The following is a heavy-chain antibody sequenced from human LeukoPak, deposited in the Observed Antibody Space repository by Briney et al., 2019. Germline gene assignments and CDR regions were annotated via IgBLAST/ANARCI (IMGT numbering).Heavy chain of an antibody. J-gene: IGHJ4*02. D-gene: IGHD3-10*01. CDR1: GFTFSSHA. CDR3: ARDFSGALWFGEP. CDR2: ISGSGGTS. V-gene: IGHV3-23*01. Sequence: GGSLRLSCAASGFTFSSHAMSWVRLAPGKGLEWVSGISGSGGTSYYADSVKGRFTISRDSSKNTLYLQMNSLGAEDTAVYYCARDFSGALWFGEPRGQGTLVTVSS.